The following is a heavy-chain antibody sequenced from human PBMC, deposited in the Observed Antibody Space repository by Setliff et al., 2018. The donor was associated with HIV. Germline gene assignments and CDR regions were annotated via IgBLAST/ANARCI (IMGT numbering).Heavy chain of an antibody. J-gene: IGHJ4*02. CDR1: GFSLSNARMG. D-gene: IGHD3-3*01. Sequence: SGPTLVHPPETLTLTCTITGFSLSNARMGLSWIRQSPGKALEWLAHIFSNDEKSYNISLKKRLAISKDTSKGQGVLTMTNMDPVDTATDYCARGHYDFWSGYYGGVDFDYWGQGTPVTVSS. V-gene: IGHV2-26*03. CDR2: IFSNDEK. CDR3: ARGHYDFWSGYYGGVDFDY.